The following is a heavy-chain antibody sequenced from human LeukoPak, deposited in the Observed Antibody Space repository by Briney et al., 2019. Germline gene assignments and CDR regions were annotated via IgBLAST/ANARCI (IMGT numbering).Heavy chain of an antibody. Sequence: SETLSPTRAVCPGSAISRNSGGWVRQPPGKGLEWIGEIYHSGSTNYNPSLKSRVTISVDKSKNQFSLKPSSVTAADTAVYYWARGSGYPDYWGQGTLVTVSS. CDR1: PGSAISRNS. CDR2: IYHSGST. D-gene: IGHD3-22*01. V-gene: IGHV4-4*02. CDR3: ARGSGYPDY. J-gene: IGHJ4*02.